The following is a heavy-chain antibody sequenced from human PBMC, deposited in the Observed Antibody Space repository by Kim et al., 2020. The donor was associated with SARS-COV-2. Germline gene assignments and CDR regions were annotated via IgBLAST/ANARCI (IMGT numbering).Heavy chain of an antibody. Sequence: ASVKVSCKASGYTFTGYYMHWVRQAPGQGLEWMGRINPNSGGTNYAQKFQGRVTMTRDTSISTAYMELSRLRSDDTAVYYCAVPSLNYSSSWSSFDYWGQGTLDTVSS. J-gene: IGHJ4*02. CDR2: INPNSGGT. D-gene: IGHD6-13*01. V-gene: IGHV1-2*06. CDR1: GYTFTGYY. CDR3: AVPSLNYSSSWSSFDY.